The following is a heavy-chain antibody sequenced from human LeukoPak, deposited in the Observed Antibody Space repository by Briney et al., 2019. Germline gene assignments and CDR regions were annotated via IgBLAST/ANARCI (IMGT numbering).Heavy chain of an antibody. Sequence: QPGGSLRLSCAASGFTFSSYWMSWVRQAPGKGLEWVANIKQDGSEKYYVDSVKGRFTISRDNAKNSLYLQMNSLRAEGTAVYYCASLIRNFWSGYFDYWGQGTLVTVSS. V-gene: IGHV3-7*01. J-gene: IGHJ4*02. CDR2: IKQDGSEK. CDR1: GFTFSSYW. CDR3: ASLIRNFWSGYFDY. D-gene: IGHD3-3*01.